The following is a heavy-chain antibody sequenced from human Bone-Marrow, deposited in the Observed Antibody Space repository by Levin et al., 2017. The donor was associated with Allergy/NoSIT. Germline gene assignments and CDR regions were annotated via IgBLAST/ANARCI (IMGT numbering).Heavy chain of an antibody. D-gene: IGHD2-2*01. CDR3: ASSSTSCYSRGCFDY. V-gene: IGHV3-21*01. Sequence: LSLTCAASGFTFSSYSMNWVRQAPGKGLEWVSSISSSSSYIYYADSVKGRFTISRDNAKNSLYLQMNSLRAEDTAVYYCASSSTSCYSRGCFDYWGQGTLVTVSS. CDR2: ISSSSSYI. J-gene: IGHJ4*02. CDR1: GFTFSSYS.